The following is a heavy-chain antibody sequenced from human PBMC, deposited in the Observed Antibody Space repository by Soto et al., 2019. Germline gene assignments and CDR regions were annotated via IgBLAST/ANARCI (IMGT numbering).Heavy chain of an antibody. CDR2: IYHSGST. V-gene: IGHV4-4*02. J-gene: IGHJ5*02. Sequence: QVQLQESGPGLVKPSGTLSLTCAVSGGSISSSNWWSWVRQPPGKGLEWIGEIYHSGSTNYNPSPKSRVVISVDRSKPQFARKLSSVTAADTAVYYCARAVAPHFRDPWGQGTLVPVSS. CDR1: GGSISSSNW. D-gene: IGHD2-21*01. CDR3: ARAVAPHFRDP.